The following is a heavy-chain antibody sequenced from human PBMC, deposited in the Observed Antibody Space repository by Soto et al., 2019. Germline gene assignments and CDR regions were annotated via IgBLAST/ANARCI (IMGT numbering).Heavy chain of an antibody. CDR1: GGSFSGYY. Sequence: SQTLSLTCAVYGGSFSGYYWSWIRQPPGKGLEWIGEINHSGSTNYNPSLKSRVTISVDTSKNQFSLKLSSVTAADTAVYYCARVPGYCSSTSCSYFDYWGQGTLVTVSS. J-gene: IGHJ4*02. V-gene: IGHV4-34*01. CDR2: INHSGST. CDR3: ARVPGYCSSTSCSYFDY. D-gene: IGHD2-2*01.